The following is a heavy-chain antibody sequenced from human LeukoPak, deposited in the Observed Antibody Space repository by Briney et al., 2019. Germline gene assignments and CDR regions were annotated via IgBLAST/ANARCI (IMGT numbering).Heavy chain of an antibody. CDR1: GFTFSNAW. J-gene: IGHJ6*03. D-gene: IGHD3-3*01. V-gene: IGHV3-7*01. CDR3: ARDWYRSGYYSYLSYYYYMDV. CDR2: IKQDGSEK. Sequence: GGSLRLSCAASGFTFSNAWMSWVRQAPGKGLEWVANIKQDGSEKYYVDSVKGRFTISRDNAKNSLYLQMNSLRAEDTAVYYCARDWYRSGYYSYLSYYYYMDVWGKGTTVTVSS.